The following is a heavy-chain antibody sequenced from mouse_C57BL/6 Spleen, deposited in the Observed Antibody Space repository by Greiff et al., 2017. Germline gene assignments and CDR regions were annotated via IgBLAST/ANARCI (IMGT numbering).Heavy chain of an antibody. CDR3: ASELTGDY. V-gene: IGHV1-82*01. J-gene: IGHJ2*01. CDR2: IYPGDGDT. CDR1: GYAFSSSW. D-gene: IGHD4-1*01. Sequence: VKLQESGPELVKPGASVKISCKASGYAFSSSWMNWVKQRPGQGLEWIGRIYPGDGDTNYNGKFKGKATLTADKSSSTAYMQLSSLTSEDSAVYFCASELTGDYWGQGTTLTVSS.